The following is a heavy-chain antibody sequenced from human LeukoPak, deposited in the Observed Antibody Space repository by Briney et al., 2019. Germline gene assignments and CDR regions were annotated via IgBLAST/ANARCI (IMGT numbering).Heavy chain of an antibody. D-gene: IGHD1-26*01. J-gene: IGHJ6*02. V-gene: IGHV4-39*01. CDR2: IYYSGST. CDR3: ARLFSGSYFDLYYYYGMDV. Sequence: PSETLSLTCTVSGGSISSSSYYWGWIRQPPGKGLEWIGSIYYSGSTYYNPSLKSRVTISVDTSKNQFSLKLSSVTAADTAAYYCARLFSGSYFDLYYYYGMDVWGQGTTVTVSS. CDR1: GGSISSSSYY.